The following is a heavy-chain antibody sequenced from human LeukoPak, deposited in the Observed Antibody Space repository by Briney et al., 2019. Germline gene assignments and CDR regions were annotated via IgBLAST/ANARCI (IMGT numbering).Heavy chain of an antibody. CDR3: ARGLRSYDSSGYYPYYFDY. V-gene: IGHV1-8*01. D-gene: IGHD3-22*01. CDR2: MNPNSGNT. J-gene: IGHJ4*02. CDR1: GYTFTSYD. Sequence: ASVKVSCKAPGYTFTSYDINCVRQATGQGLEWMGWMNPNSGNTGYAQKFQGRVTMTRNTSISTAYMELSSLRSEDTAVYYCARGLRSYDSSGYYPYYFDYWGQGTLVTVSS.